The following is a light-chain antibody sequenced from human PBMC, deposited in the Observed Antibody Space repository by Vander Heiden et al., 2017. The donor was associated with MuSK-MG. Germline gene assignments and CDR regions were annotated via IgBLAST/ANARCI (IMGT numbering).Light chain of an antibody. V-gene: IGLV3-1*01. CDR2: QDT. CDR1: RLGDKY. CDR3: RAWNRGGGF. J-gene: IGLJ2*01. Sequence: SLDLTQPPSVPVYPGPTATITCSGDRLGDKYASWYQQRPGQSPVVVIFQDTMRPSGIPERFSGSIYGNTATLTIRGTQVVEEADYFCRAWNRGGGFFGGGTKLTVL.